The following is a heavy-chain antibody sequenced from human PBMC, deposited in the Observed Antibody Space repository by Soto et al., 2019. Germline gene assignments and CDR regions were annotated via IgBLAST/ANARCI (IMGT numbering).Heavy chain of an antibody. V-gene: IGHV1-69*01. D-gene: IGHD3-3*01. CDR3: AREARNYELWSGYYSPDLFDY. CDR2: ISTFFDLA. CDR1: GGTFSTYA. J-gene: IGHJ4*02. Sequence: QVQLVQSGAEVKKPGSSVKVSCKASGGTFSTYAVSWVRQAPGQGLEWMGGISTFFDLANYAQNFQGRVTITADEPTGTAYMELSSLRSEDTAVYYCAREARNYELWSGYYSPDLFDYWGQGTLVTVSS.